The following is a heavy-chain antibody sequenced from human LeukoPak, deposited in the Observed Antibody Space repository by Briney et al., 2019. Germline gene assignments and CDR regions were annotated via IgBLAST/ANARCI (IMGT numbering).Heavy chain of an antibody. CDR3: ARADQGPLDY. D-gene: IGHD2-2*01. V-gene: IGHV3-66*01. J-gene: IGHJ4*02. CDR2: IYSGGST. Sequence: GGSLRLSCSASGFTFSSYWMTWVRPAPGKGLEWVSLIYSGGSTHYADSVKGRFTISRDNSKNTLYLQMNSLRAEDTAVFYCARADQGPLDYWGQGTLVTVSS. CDR1: GFTFSSYW.